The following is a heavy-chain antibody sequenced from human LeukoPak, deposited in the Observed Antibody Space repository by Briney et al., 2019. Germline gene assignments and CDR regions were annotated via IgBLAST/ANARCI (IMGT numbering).Heavy chain of an antibody. CDR3: ARDRHCSSTSCFDY. D-gene: IGHD2-2*01. V-gene: IGHV4-38-2*02. CDR1: HYSISSGYY. J-gene: IGHJ4*02. CDR2: IYHSGST. Sequence: NSSETLSLTCAVSHYSISSGYYWGWIRQPPGKGLEWIGSIYHSGSTYYNPSLKSRVTISVDTPKNQFSLKLSSVTAADTAVYYCARDRHCSSTSCFDYWGQGTLVTVSS.